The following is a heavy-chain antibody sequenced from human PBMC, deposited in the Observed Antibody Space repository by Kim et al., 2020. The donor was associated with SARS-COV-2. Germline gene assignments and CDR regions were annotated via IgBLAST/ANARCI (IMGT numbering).Heavy chain of an antibody. CDR1: GYSFFSYG. CDR3: ARDPGITGNSGHYYGMDV. J-gene: IGHJ6*02. Sequence: ASVKVSCKASGYSFFSYGMSWVRQAPGQGLEWMGWISSYNENIYYAKKMQGRVTMTTDMSTSTAYMELRNLRSDDTAVYYCARDPGITGNSGHYYGMDVWGQGTTVTVSS. D-gene: IGHD1-20*01. V-gene: IGHV1-18*01. CDR2: ISSYNENI.